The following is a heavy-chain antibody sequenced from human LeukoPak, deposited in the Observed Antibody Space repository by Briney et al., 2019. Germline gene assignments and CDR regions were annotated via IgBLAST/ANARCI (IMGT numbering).Heavy chain of an antibody. CDR1: GYTFTSYG. Sequence: ASVKVSCKASGYTFTSYGISWVRQAPGQGLEWMGWISAYNGNTNYAQKFQGRVTMTTDTSTSTAYMELRSLRSDDTAVYYCARDGKFLEWLPLSDAFDIWGQGTMVTVSS. J-gene: IGHJ3*02. D-gene: IGHD3-3*01. CDR2: ISAYNGNT. V-gene: IGHV1-18*01. CDR3: ARDGKFLEWLPLSDAFDI.